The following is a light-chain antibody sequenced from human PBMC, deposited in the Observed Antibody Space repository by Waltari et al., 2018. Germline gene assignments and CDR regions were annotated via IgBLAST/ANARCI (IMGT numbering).Light chain of an antibody. J-gene: IGKJ3*01. Sequence: SCRASQSVSSNLAWYQQKPGQAPRLLIYGASTRATGIPARFSGSGSGTEFTLTISSLQSEDFAVYYCQHYNNWPRTFGPGTKVDIK. CDR1: QSVSSN. V-gene: IGKV3-15*01. CDR3: QHYNNWPRT. CDR2: GAS.